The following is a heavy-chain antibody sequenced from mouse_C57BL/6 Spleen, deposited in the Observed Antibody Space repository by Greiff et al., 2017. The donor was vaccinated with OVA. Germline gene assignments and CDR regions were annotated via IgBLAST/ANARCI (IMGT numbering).Heavy chain of an antibody. CDR2: IDPSDSYT. V-gene: IGHV1-69*01. J-gene: IGHJ3*01. CDR1: GYTFTSSW. Sequence: QVQLQQPGAELVMPGASVKLSCKASGYTFTSSWMHWVKQRPGQGLEWIGEIDPSDSYTNYNQKFKGKSTLTVDKSSSTAYMQLSSLTSEDSAVYYCARAARATGWFAYWGQGTLVTVSA. D-gene: IGHD3-1*01. CDR3: ARAARATGWFAY.